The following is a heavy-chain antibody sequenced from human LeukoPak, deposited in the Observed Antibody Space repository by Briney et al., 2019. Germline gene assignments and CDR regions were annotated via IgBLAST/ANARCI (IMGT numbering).Heavy chain of an antibody. D-gene: IGHD6-19*01. CDR2: IYSSGSA. CDR3: ARYSGGWINYFDY. J-gene: IGHJ4*02. Sequence: SETLSLTCPVSGGSISSYYWSWIRQPAGKGLEWIGRIYSSGSANYSPSLKSRVTMSVDTSKNQFSLKLSSVTAADTAVYYCARYSGGWINYFDYWGQGTLVTVSS. CDR1: GGSISSYY. V-gene: IGHV4-4*07.